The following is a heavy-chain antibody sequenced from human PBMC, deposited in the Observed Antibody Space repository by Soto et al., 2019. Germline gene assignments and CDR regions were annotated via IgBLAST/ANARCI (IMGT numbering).Heavy chain of an antibody. D-gene: IGHD4-17*01. CDR1: GGTLSDFG. Sequence: ASVKVSCKTSGGTLSDFGISWVRQAPGHGLEWMGGVIPIFSTSNYAPKFHGRVTFTADDSTAYMELSSLRSDDTAVYYCAKNSVTRARVDYYYGLDVRGQGTTVTVSS. CDR3: AKNSVTRARVDYYYGLDV. CDR2: VIPIFSTS. V-gene: IGHV1-69*13. J-gene: IGHJ6*02.